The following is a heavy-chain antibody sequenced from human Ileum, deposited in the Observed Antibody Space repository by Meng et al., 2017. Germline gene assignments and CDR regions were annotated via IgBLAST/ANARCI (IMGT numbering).Heavy chain of an antibody. Sequence: QLQLQESGPGLVKPTETLSLTCIVSGGSVTSSIYDWGWIRQPPGKGLEWIGGITYTGNSYTTPSLKTRLTTSLDTSKNQFSLRLNSLTAADTAVYYCARRAHYGDPPRWGQGTLVTVSS. CDR3: ARRAHYGDPPR. CDR2: ITYTGNS. CDR1: GGSVTSSIYD. J-gene: IGHJ4*02. D-gene: IGHD4-17*01. V-gene: IGHV4-39*01.